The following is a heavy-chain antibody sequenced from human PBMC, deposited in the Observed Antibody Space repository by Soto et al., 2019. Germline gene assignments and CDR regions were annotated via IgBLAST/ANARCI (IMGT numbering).Heavy chain of an antibody. Sequence: GGSLRLSCAASGFTVSSNYMSWVRQAPGKGLEWVSVIYSGGSTYYADSVKGRFTISRHNSKNTLYLQMNSLRAEDTAVYYCAREEKGWGCSSTSCYNYYYMDVWGKGTTVTVSS. CDR3: AREEKGWGCSSTSCYNYYYMDV. CDR2: IYSGGST. V-gene: IGHV3-53*04. J-gene: IGHJ6*03. D-gene: IGHD2-2*02. CDR1: GFTVSSNY.